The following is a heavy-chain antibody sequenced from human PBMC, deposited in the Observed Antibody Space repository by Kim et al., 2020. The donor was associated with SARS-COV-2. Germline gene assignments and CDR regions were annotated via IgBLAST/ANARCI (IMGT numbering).Heavy chain of an antibody. D-gene: IGHD3-10*01. Sequence: GGSLRLSCAASGFTFRTYAMTWVRQAPGKGLEYVSSINYSGGDTYYADSVKGRFTISRDNSKNTLFLQMNSLRAEDTAIYYCARGATRVRDGVDVWGQGTTVAVSS. CDR1: GFTFRTYA. CDR3: ARGATRVRDGVDV. V-gene: IGHV3-23*01. J-gene: IGHJ6*02. CDR2: INYSGGDT.